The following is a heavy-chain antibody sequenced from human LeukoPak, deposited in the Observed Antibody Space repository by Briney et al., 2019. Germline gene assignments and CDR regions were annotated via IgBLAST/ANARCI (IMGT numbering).Heavy chain of an antibody. V-gene: IGHV3-7*01. CDR3: AKDGDGYPS. D-gene: IGHD6-25*01. Sequence: PGGSLRLSCAASGFTFGSCGMSWVRQAPGKGLEWVASIKQDGSEKYYVDSVKGRFTISRDNAKNSLFLQMNSLRVEDTAVYYCAKDGDGYPSWGQGTLVTVSS. J-gene: IGHJ5*02. CDR2: IKQDGSEK. CDR1: GFTFGSCG.